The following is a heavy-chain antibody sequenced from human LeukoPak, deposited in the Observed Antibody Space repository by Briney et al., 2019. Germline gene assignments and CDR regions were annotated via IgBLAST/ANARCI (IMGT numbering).Heavy chain of an antibody. CDR2: IRYNGADT. Sequence: GGSLRLSCAASGFTFSTYSLSWVRQAPGKGLDWVSAIRYNGADTYYADSVRGRFTISRDNSRDTLSLQMKSLRADDTAVYFCAILSWDGRGSFFWGQGTLVTVSS. CDR1: GFTFSTYS. J-gene: IGHJ4*02. CDR3: AILSWDGRGSFF. V-gene: IGHV3-23*01. D-gene: IGHD2/OR15-2a*01.